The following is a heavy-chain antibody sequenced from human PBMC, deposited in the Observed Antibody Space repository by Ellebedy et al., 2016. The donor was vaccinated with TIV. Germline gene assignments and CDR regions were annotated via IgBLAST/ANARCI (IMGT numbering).Heavy chain of an antibody. CDR1: GLTFSRYW. D-gene: IGHD6-19*01. V-gene: IGHV3-74*01. Sequence: PGGSLRLSCVDSGLTFSRYWMSWVRQAPGKGPVWVSRINSDGSSTTYADSVKGRFTISRDNAKNTLYLQMNSLRAEDTAVYYCARAGSSGWEAYFDLWGRGTLVTVSS. J-gene: IGHJ2*01. CDR2: INSDGSST. CDR3: ARAGSSGWEAYFDL.